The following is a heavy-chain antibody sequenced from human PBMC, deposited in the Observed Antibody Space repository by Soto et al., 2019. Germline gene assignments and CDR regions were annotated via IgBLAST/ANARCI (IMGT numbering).Heavy chain of an antibody. CDR3: AREYIAYCSGGSCYPARYYYGMDV. J-gene: IGHJ6*02. V-gene: IGHV3-33*08. Sequence: GCLRLPGSASGFTFSSYGMHWVRQAPGKGLEWVAVIWYDGSNKYYADSVKGRFTISRDNSKNTLYLRMNSLRAEDTAVYYCAREYIAYCSGGSCYPARYYYGMDVWGQGTTVTVSS. CDR2: IWYDGSNK. CDR1: GFTFSSYG. D-gene: IGHD2-15*01.